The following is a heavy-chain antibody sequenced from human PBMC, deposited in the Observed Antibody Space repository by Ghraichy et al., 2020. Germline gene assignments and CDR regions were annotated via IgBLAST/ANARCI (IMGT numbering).Heavy chain of an antibody. J-gene: IGHJ4*02. Sequence: RGSLRLSCAASGFTFSGYAMTWVRQAPGRGLEWVSAISGSGGTTYYADSVKGRFTISRDNSKNTLYLQMNSLRAEDTAVYYCAKDLLGYYYPLDYWGQGTLVTVSS. CDR1: GFTFSGYA. D-gene: IGHD2/OR15-2a*01. V-gene: IGHV3-23*01. CDR3: AKDLLGYYYPLDY. CDR2: ISGSGGTT.